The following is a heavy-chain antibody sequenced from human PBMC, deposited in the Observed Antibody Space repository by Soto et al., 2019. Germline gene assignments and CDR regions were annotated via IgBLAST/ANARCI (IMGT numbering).Heavy chain of an antibody. Sequence: AWGNSYSTDSGCVCTDYNIQWVPQAPGQRLEWMGWINPNSGGTNYAQKFQGWVTMTRDTSISTAYMELSRLRSDDTAVYYCARVRGAVAGKQTYYYYYGMDVWGQGTTVTVSS. J-gene: IGHJ6*02. V-gene: IGHV1-2*04. CDR3: ARVRGAVAGKQTYYYYYGMDV. CDR2: INPNSGGT. D-gene: IGHD6-19*01. CDR1: GCVCTDYN.